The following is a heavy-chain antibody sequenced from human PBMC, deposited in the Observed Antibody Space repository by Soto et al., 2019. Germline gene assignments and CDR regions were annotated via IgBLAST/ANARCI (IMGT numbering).Heavy chain of an antibody. CDR2: ISYDGSNK. CDR1: GFTFSSYA. Sequence: PGGSLRLSCAASGFTFSSYAMHWVRQAPGKGLEWVAVISYDGSNKYYADSVKGRFTISRDNSKNTLYLQMNSLRAEDTAVYYCARDNRPLNYYDSSGYFGYWGQGTLVTVSS. CDR3: ARDNRPLNYYDSSGYFGY. D-gene: IGHD3-22*01. J-gene: IGHJ4*02. V-gene: IGHV3-30-3*01.